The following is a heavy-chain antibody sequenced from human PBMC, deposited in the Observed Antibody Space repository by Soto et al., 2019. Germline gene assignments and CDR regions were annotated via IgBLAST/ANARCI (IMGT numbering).Heavy chain of an antibody. CDR2: IIPIFGTA. V-gene: IGHV1-69*01. Sequence: QVQLVQSGAEVKEPGSSVKVSCKASGGTFSSYSINWVRQAPGQGLEWMGEIIPIFGTANYAQKFQGRVTMTADESTSTAYMELSSLRSEDTAVYYCARDGGRHSGGIDYWGQGTLVTVSS. D-gene: IGHD1-26*01. CDR1: GGTFSSYS. CDR3: ARDGGRHSGGIDY. J-gene: IGHJ4*02.